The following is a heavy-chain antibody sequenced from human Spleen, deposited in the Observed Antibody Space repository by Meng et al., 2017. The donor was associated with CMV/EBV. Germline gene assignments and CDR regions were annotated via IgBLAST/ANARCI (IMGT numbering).Heavy chain of an antibody. D-gene: IGHD1-26*01. CDR3: AKGIVGGSLDY. CDR1: GFIFGDYA. J-gene: IGHJ4*02. Sequence: GESLKISCAASGFIFGDYAMHWVRQAPGKGLEWVSVISGSSDSTYYADSVKGRFTISRDNSKNTLYLQMNSLRAADTAVYYCAKGIVGGSLDYWGQGTLVTVSS. V-gene: IGHV3-23*01. CDR2: ISGSSDST.